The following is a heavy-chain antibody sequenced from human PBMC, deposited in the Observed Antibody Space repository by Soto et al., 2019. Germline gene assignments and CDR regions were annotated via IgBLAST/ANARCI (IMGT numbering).Heavy chain of an antibody. CDR3: VGAILPAAMGPGYYYGMDV. V-gene: IGHV4-4*07. Sequence: QVQLQESGPGLVKPSETLSLTCTVSGGSISSYYWSWIRQPAGKGLEWIGRIYTSGSTNYNPSLKSRVNMSVDTSKNQFSLKLSSVTAADTAVYYCVGAILPAAMGPGYYYGMDVWGQGTTVTVSS. J-gene: IGHJ6*02. D-gene: IGHD2-2*01. CDR1: GGSISSYY. CDR2: IYTSGST.